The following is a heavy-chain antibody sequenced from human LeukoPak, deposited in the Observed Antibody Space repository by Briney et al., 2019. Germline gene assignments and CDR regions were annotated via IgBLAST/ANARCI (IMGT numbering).Heavy chain of an antibody. D-gene: IGHD2-2*01. J-gene: IGHJ6*02. CDR3: ARAASSLRLGYCSSTSGPTAYYYYGMDV. Sequence: SVTVSFTSSGGTFTSYAISWVRQAPGQGLEWMGRIIPILGIATYEQTSQGRVTISADKSSSTAYMELSSMRSEDTAVYYCARAASSLRLGYCSSTSGPTAYYYYGMDVWGQGTTVTVSS. CDR2: IIPILGIA. V-gene: IGHV1-69*04. CDR1: GGTFTSYA.